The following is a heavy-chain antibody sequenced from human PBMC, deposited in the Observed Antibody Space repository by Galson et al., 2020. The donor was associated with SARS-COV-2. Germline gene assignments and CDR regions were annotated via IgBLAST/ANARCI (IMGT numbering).Heavy chain of an antibody. J-gene: IGHJ4*02. V-gene: IGHV3-74*01. CDR1: GFTFSSYW. D-gene: IGHD5-18*01. CDR3: LGTGWIQLWSACDY. Sequence: GESLKISCAASGFTFSSYWMHWVRQAPGKGLVWVSRINSDGSSTSYADSVKGRFTISRDNPKNTLYLQMNSLRAEDTAVYYCLGTGWIQLWSACDYWGQGALVAVSS. CDR2: INSDGSST.